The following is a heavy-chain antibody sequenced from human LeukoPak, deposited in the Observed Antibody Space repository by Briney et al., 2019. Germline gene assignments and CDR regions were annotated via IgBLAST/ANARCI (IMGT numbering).Heavy chain of an antibody. J-gene: IGHJ6*04. CDR1: GFTFSSYA. CDR3: AELGITMIGGV. CDR2: ISGSGGST. V-gene: IGHV3-23*01. D-gene: IGHD3-10*02. Sequence: GGSLRLSCAASGFTFSSYAMSWVRQAPGKGLEWVSAISGSGGSTYYADSVKGRFTISRDNAKNSLYLQMNSLRAEDTAVYHCAELGITMIGGVWGKGTTVTISS.